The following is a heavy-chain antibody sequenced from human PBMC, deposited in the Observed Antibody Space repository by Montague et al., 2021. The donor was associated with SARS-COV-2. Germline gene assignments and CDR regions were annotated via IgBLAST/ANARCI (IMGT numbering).Heavy chain of an antibody. CDR2: IGGSGDT. J-gene: IGHJ4*02. D-gene: IGHD2-15*01. CDR1: GFTSGFIFRKVA. V-gene: IGHV3-23*01. CDR3: AKEMGHGRPFDY. Sequence: SLRLSCAASGFTSGFIFRKVAMSWVRQAPGKGLEWVSAIGGSGDTYHADSVKGRFAISRDNSKNTLYLQMNSLRADDTAVYYCAKEMGHGRPFDYWGQGALVTVSS.